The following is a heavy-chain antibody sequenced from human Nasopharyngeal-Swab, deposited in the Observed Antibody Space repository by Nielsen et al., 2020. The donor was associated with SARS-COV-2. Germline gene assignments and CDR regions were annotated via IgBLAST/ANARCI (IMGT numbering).Heavy chain of an antibody. Sequence: GGSLRLSCAASGFTFSSYAMSWVRQAPGKGLEWVSAISGSGGSTYYADSVKGRFTISRDNSKNTLYLQMNNLRAEDTALYYCARDVAGADSAWGQGTLVTVSS. CDR3: ARDVAGADSA. V-gene: IGHV3-23*01. D-gene: IGHD2-21*01. CDR1: GFTFSSYA. J-gene: IGHJ5*02. CDR2: ISGSGGST.